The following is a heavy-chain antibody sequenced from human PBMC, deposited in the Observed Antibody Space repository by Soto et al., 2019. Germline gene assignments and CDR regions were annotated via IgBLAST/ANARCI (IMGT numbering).Heavy chain of an antibody. V-gene: IGHV1-24*01. CDR2: FDPEDGET. CDR3: ATVQVVTAMQYYFDY. Sequence: GTSVEVSCKVCGDTLTELSMHWVRQDPGKGLEWMGGFDPEDGETIYAQKFQGRVTMTEDTSTDTAYMELSSLRSEDTAVYYCATVQVVTAMQYYFDYWGQGTLVTVSS. J-gene: IGHJ4*02. D-gene: IGHD2-21*02. CDR1: GDTLTELS.